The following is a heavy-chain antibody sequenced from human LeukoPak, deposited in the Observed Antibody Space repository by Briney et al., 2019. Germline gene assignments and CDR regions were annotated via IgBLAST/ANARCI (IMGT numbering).Heavy chain of an antibody. J-gene: IGHJ4*02. CDR2: ISGSGGST. Sequence: GGSLRLSCAASGFTFSSYAMSWVRQAPGKGLEWVSAISGSGGSTYYADSVKGRFTISRDNSKNTLYLQMNSLRAEDTAVYYCAKFNSGYDFWSGAPDWGQGTLVTVSS. D-gene: IGHD3-3*01. CDR3: AKFNSGYDFWSGAPD. CDR1: GFTFSSYA. V-gene: IGHV3-23*01.